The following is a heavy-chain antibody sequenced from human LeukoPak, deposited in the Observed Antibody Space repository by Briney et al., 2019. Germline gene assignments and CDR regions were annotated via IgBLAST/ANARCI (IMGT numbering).Heavy chain of an antibody. D-gene: IGHD1-20*01. CDR1: GLAFSAYK. V-gene: IGHV3-74*01. CDR2: ISTDGYTT. Sequence: GGSLRLSCAASGLAFSAYKMHWVRQAPRKGLVWVSRISTDGYTTDYADFVQGRFTASRDNTKNTWSLEMNSLRAEDTAVYYCLRDLNWSLDQWGQGTLVTVSS. CDR3: LRDLNWSLDQ. J-gene: IGHJ4*02.